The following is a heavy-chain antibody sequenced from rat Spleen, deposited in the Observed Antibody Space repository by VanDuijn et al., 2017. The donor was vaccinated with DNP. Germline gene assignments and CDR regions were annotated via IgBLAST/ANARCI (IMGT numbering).Heavy chain of an antibody. CDR2: IGSAAYAP. J-gene: IGHJ2*01. D-gene: IGHD1-3*01. Sequence: EVQLVESGGGLVQPGRSLKLSCAASGFTFSAYYMAWVRQAPAKGLEWVAYIGSAAYAPYHGDSVKGRFTISRDNAKSTLYLQMDSLRSEETATYYCARRDGSYYFDYWGQGVMVTVSS. CDR3: ARRDGSYYFDY. V-gene: IGHV5S11*01. CDR1: GFTFSAYY.